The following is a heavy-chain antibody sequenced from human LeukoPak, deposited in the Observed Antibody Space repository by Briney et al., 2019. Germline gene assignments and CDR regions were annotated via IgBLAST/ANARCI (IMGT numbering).Heavy chain of an antibody. J-gene: IGHJ4*02. V-gene: IGHV3-7*05. CDR1: GFTFSSYW. CDR2: IKQDGSEK. Sequence: GGSLRLSCAASGFTFSSYWMSWVRQAPGKGLEWVANIKQDGSEKYYVDSVKGRFTISRDNAKNSLYLQMNSLRAEDTAVYYCARDSGYDSPYFDYWGQGTLVTVSS. CDR3: ARDSGYDSPYFDY. D-gene: IGHD5-12*01.